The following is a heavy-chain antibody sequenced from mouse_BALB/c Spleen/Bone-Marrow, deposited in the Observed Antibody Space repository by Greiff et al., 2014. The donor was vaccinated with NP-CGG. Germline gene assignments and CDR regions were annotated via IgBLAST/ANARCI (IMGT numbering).Heavy chain of an antibody. CDR3: ARGGSSRAWFAY. CDR2: IWAGGST. D-gene: IGHD1-1*01. Sequence: VQLQQSGPGLVAPSQSLSITCTVSEFSLTSYGVHWVRQPPGKGLEWLGVIWAGGSTNYNSALMSRLSISKDNSKSQVFLKMNSLQTDDTAMYYCARGGSSRAWFAYWGQGTPVTVSA. V-gene: IGHV2-9*02. CDR1: EFSLTSYG. J-gene: IGHJ3*01.